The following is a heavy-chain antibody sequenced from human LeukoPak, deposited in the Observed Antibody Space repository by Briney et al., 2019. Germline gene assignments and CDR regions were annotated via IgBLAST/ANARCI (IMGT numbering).Heavy chain of an antibody. Sequence: GASVKVSXKASGYTFTSYDINWVRQATGQGLEWMGWMNPNSGNTGYAQKFQGRVTMTRNTSISTAYMELSSLRSEDTAVYYCARGHYGSGSYYPYYYMDVWGKGTTVTVSS. CDR3: ARGHYGSGSYYPYYYMDV. CDR2: MNPNSGNT. CDR1: GYTFTSYD. J-gene: IGHJ6*03. V-gene: IGHV1-8*01. D-gene: IGHD3-10*01.